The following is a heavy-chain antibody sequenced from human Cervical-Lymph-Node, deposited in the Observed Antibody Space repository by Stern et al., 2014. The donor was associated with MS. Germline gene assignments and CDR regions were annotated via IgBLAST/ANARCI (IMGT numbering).Heavy chain of an antibody. CDR2: SHWTGGST. CDR1: GFTFEDYG. Sequence: EVQLVESGGGVVRPGRSLRLSCAASGFTFEDYGMSWVRQGPGKGLEWVAASHWTGGSTVYAGSVQGRFTISRDNAKNSLYLQMNSLRAEDTALYHCARAFCTGGVCYSFPFYGMDVWGQGTTVTVSS. CDR3: ARAFCTGGVCYSFPFYGMDV. D-gene: IGHD2-8*02. V-gene: IGHV3-20*01. J-gene: IGHJ6*02.